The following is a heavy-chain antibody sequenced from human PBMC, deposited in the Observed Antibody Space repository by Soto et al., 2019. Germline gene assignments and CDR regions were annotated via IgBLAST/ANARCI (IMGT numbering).Heavy chain of an antibody. D-gene: IGHD5-18*01. CDR2: ISSSSSTI. V-gene: IGHV3-48*04. CDR3: ARDQPGYSYGYGLGY. CDR1: GFTFSTYS. Sequence: GGSLRLSCAASGFTFSTYSMNWVRQAPGKGLEWVSYISSSSSTIFYADSVKGRFTISRDNAKNSLYLQMNSLRAEDTAVYYCARDQPGYSYGYGLGYWGQGTLVTVSS. J-gene: IGHJ4*02.